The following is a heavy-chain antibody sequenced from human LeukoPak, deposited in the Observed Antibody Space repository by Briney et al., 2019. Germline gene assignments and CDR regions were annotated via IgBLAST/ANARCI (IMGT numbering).Heavy chain of an antibody. CDR2: ISAYNGNT. CDR1: GYSFTNYG. D-gene: IGHD2-21*01. Sequence: ASVKVSCKTSGYSFTNYGISWVRQAPGQGLEWMGWISAYNGNTNYAQKLQGRVTMTTDTSTSTAYMELRSLRSDDTAVYYCARDVVSLPFDYWGQGTLVTVSS. V-gene: IGHV1-18*01. J-gene: IGHJ4*02. CDR3: ARDVVSLPFDY.